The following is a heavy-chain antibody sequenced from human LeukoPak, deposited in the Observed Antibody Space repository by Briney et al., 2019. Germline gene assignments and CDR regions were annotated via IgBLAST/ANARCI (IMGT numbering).Heavy chain of an antibody. Sequence: SMKVSCKASGGTFSSYAISWVRQAPGQGLEWMGGIIPIFGTANYAQKFQGRVTITADESTSTAYMELSSLRSEDTAVYYCARTPRPYGSGSYYRGAFDIWGQGTMVTVSS. V-gene: IGHV1-69*13. J-gene: IGHJ3*02. CDR3: ARTPRPYGSGSYYRGAFDI. CDR1: GGTFSSYA. CDR2: IIPIFGTA. D-gene: IGHD3-10*01.